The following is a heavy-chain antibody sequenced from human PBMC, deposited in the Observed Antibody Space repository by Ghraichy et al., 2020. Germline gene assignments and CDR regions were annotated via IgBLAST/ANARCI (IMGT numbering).Heavy chain of an antibody. CDR1: GFTFSSYA. CDR2: ISGSGGST. D-gene: IGHD2-21*02. CDR3: AKAYCGGDCYPNADAFDI. V-gene: IGHV3-23*01. Sequence: GGSLRLSCAASGFTFSSYAMSWVRQAPGKGLEWVSAISGSGGSTYYADSVKSRFTISRDNSKNTLYLQMNSLRAEDTAVYYCAKAYCGGDCYPNADAFDIWGQGTMVTVSS. J-gene: IGHJ3*02.